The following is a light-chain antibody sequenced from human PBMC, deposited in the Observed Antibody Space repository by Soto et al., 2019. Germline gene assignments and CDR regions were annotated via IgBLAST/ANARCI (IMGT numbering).Light chain of an antibody. Sequence: DIQMTQSPSSLSASVGDRVTIACRATQSVNSLLNWYQQKPGKAPKLLMYAASSLHSGVPSRFSGSGSGTDFTLTISSLQPEDLATYYCQQSHSLPFTFGQGTKLEIK. CDR2: AAS. CDR3: QQSHSLPFT. V-gene: IGKV1-39*01. CDR1: QSVNSL. J-gene: IGKJ2*01.